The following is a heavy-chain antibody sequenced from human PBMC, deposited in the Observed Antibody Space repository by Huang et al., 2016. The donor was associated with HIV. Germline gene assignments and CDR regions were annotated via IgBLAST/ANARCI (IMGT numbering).Heavy chain of an antibody. CDR2: ISASNGET. CDR3: ARDPKYHSFPYFRQRRGIEI. Sequence: QIRLVQSGAEVKKPGASVRVSCQASGYAFSDYGFSWVRQAPGPGPEWGGWISASNGETNDGQRFQGRVTWTTDTSTTTVYMDLRSLRSDDTAVYYCARDPKYHSFPYFRQRRGIEIWGQGTVVTVSS. D-gene: IGHD3-16*01. CDR1: GYAFSDYG. J-gene: IGHJ3*02. V-gene: IGHV1-18*04.